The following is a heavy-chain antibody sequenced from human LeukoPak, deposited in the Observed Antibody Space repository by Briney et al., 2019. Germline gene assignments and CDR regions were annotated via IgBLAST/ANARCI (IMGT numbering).Heavy chain of an antibody. CDR2: ISSGDTI. D-gene: IGHD3-10*01. V-gene: IGHV3-11*01. CDR3: ARVSPSYYGSSSYYLPY. CDR1: GFTFRDYY. Sequence: GGSLRLSCVASGFTFRDYYMSWFRQAPGKGLEWISYISSGDTIFYADSVKGRFITSRDNAKNSLYLQMNSLRADDTAVYYCARVSPSYYGSSSYYLPYWGQGTLVAVSS. J-gene: IGHJ4*02.